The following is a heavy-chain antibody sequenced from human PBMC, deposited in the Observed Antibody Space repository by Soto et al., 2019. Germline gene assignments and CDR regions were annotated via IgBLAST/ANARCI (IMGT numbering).Heavy chain of an antibody. J-gene: IGHJ3*02. CDR1: GYTFTSYG. CDR2: ISAYNGNT. D-gene: IGHD6-6*01. V-gene: IGHV1-18*04. Sequence: GASVKVSCKASGYTFTSYGISWVRQAPGQGLEWMGWISAYNGNTNYAQKLQGRVTMTTDTSTSTAYMELMSLRSDDTAVYYCARFGFDSSSSVNDAFDIWGQGTMVTVSS. CDR3: ARFGFDSSSSVNDAFDI.